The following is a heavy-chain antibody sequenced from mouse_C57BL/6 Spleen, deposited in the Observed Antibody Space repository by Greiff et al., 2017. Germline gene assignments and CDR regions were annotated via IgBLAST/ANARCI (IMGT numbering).Heavy chain of an antibody. V-gene: IGHV1-59*01. CDR1: GHTFTSYW. D-gene: IGHD2-2*01. J-gene: IGHJ3*01. CDR3: ARSYGYDGFAY. Sequence: QVQLQQSGAELVRPGTSVKLSCKASGHTFTSYWMHWVKQRPGQGLEWIGVIDPSDSYTNYNEKFKSKATLTVDKSSSTAYMQLSSLTSEDSAVCYCARSYGYDGFAYWGQGTMVTVSA. CDR2: IDPSDSYT.